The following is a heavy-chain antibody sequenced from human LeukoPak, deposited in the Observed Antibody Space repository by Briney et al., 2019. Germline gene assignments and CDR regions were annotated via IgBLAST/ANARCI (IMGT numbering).Heavy chain of an antibody. V-gene: IGHV3-23*01. Sequence: GGTLRLSCAASGFTFSSYGMSWVRQAPGKGLEWVSAISGSGGSTYYADSVKGRFTISRDNSKNTLYLQMNSLRAEDTAVYYCAKDPYSGSYCPDYWGQGTLVTVSS. CDR1: GFTFSSYG. D-gene: IGHD1-26*01. J-gene: IGHJ4*02. CDR3: AKDPYSGSYCPDY. CDR2: ISGSGGST.